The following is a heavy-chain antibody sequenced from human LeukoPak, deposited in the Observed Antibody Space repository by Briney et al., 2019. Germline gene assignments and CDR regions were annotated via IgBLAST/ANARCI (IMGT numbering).Heavy chain of an antibody. Sequence: ASAKVSCKASGGTFSSYAISWVRQAPGQGLEWMGGIIPIFGTANYAQKFQGRVTITADESTSTAYMELSSLRSEDTAVYYCARDCSGGSCYDYWGQGTLVTVSS. CDR3: ARDCSGGSCYDY. CDR2: IIPIFGTA. CDR1: GGTFSSYA. V-gene: IGHV1-69*13. J-gene: IGHJ4*02. D-gene: IGHD2-15*01.